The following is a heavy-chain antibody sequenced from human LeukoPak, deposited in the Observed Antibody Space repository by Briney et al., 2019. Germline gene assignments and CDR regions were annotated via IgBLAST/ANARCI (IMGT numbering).Heavy chain of an antibody. Sequence: SETLSLTCTVSGGSISSGGYYWSWIRQPPGKGLEWIRYIYYSGSTYYNPSLKSRVTISVDTSKNQFSLKLSSVTAADTAVYYCARARSGAYPWSDYWGQGTLVTVSS. CDR2: IYYSGST. V-gene: IGHV4-30-4*01. D-gene: IGHD4-17*01. CDR1: GGSISSGGYY. CDR3: ARARSGAYPWSDY. J-gene: IGHJ4*02.